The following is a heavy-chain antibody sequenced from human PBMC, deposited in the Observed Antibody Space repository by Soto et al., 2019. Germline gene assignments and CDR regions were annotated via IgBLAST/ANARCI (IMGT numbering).Heavy chain of an antibody. V-gene: IGHV4-31*03. CDR1: GGSISSGGYY. CDR3: ARVDFLGYYFDY. J-gene: IGHJ4*02. Sequence: QVQLQESGPGLVKPSQTLSLTCTVSGGSISSGGYYWSWIRQHPGKGLEWIGYIYYSGSTYYNPSLKSRVTISVDTAKNQFALKLSSVTAADTAVYYCARVDFLGYYFDYWGQGTLVTVSS. CDR2: IYYSGST. D-gene: IGHD3-9*01.